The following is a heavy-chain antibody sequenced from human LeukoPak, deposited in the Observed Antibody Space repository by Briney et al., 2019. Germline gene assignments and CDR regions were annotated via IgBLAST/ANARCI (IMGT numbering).Heavy chain of an antibody. CDR2: ISGYNGNT. CDR1: GYTFTSYG. J-gene: IGHJ5*02. Sequence: ASVKVSCKASGYTFTSYGISWVRQAPGKGLEWMGWISGYNGNTNYAQKLQGRVTMTTDTFTSTVYMELRSLRSDDTAVYYCATGGIIAAAHNWFDPWGQGTLVTVSS. V-gene: IGHV1-18*01. D-gene: IGHD6-13*01. CDR3: ATGGIIAAAHNWFDP.